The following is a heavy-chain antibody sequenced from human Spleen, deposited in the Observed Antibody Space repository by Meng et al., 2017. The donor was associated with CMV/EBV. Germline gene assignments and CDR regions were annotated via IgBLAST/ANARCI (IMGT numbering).Heavy chain of an antibody. CDR2: IYSGGST. D-gene: IGHD7-27*01. V-gene: IGHV3-66*02. J-gene: IGHJ4*02. CDR1: GFTFSNAW. Sequence: GESLKISCAASGFTFSNAWMSWVCQAPGKGLEWVSVIYSGGSTYYADSVKGRFTISRDNSKNTLYLQMNSLRAEDTAVYYCARMRAWAFDYWGQGTLVTVSS. CDR3: ARMRAWAFDY.